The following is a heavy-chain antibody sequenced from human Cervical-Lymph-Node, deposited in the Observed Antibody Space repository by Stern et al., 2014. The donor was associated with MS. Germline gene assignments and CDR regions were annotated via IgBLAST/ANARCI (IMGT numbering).Heavy chain of an antibody. Sequence: DQLVESGTEVKKPGSSVKVSCKASGDTFSNYALSWVRQAPGQGLEWMGGLIPFFGATRYAQKFQGRVTITPEESSGTAFLELTSLTSEDTAVYYCALRRSYYVYWGQGTLVIVSS. CDR2: LIPFFGAT. J-gene: IGHJ4*02. V-gene: IGHV1-69*01. CDR3: ALRRSYYVY. D-gene: IGHD3-10*01. CDR1: GDTFSNYA.